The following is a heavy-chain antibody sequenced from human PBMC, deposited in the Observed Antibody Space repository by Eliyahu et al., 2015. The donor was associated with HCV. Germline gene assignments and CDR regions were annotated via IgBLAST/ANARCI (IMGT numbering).Heavy chain of an antibody. D-gene: IGHD5-12*01. V-gene: IGHV4-61*02. CDR3: ARDTIKKRPRNWYFDL. J-gene: IGHJ2*01. CDR1: GGSISSGSYY. CDR2: IYTSGST. Sequence: GPGLVKPSQTLSLTCTVSGGSISSGSYYWSWIRQPAGKGLEWIGRIYTSGSTNYNPSLKSRVTISVDTSKNQFSLKLSSVTAADTAVYYCARDTIKKRPRNWYFDLWGRGTLVTVSS.